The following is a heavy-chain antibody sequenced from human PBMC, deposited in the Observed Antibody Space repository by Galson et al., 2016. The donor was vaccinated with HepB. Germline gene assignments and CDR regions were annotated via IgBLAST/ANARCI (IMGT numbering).Heavy chain of an antibody. CDR3: AGNWRYFDY. V-gene: IGHV4-31*02. J-gene: IGHJ4*02. Sequence: WIRQHPGKGLEWIGYIYYSGGTYYNPSLKSRVTISEDTSKNQFSLKLTSVTAADTAVYYCAGNWRYFDYWGQGVLVTVSS. D-gene: IGHD1-1*01. CDR2: IYYSGGT.